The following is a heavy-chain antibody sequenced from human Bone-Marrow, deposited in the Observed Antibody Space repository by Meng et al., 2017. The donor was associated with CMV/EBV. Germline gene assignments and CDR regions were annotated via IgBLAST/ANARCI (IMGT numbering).Heavy chain of an antibody. V-gene: IGHV1-69*01. CDR3: ARAGVGGTTPFDP. CDR1: GGNFNKDF. J-gene: IGHJ5*02. D-gene: IGHD1/OR15-1a*01. CDR2: IMPVFGTA. Sequence: KASGGNFNKDFLSWVRQAPGQGLEWMGQIMPVFGTAEYSQKFLNRVKFTADESTSTIYMEISRLSPEDTAVYYCARAGVGGTTPFDPWGQGTLVTVSS.